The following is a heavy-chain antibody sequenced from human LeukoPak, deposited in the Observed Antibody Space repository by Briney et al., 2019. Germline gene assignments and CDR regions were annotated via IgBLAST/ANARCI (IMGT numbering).Heavy chain of an antibody. D-gene: IGHD2-15*01. CDR3: ARGDIVVVVAATTNIDY. V-gene: IGHV1-2*02. CDR2: INPNSGGT. J-gene: IGHJ4*02. Sequence: ASVKVSCRASGYTFTVYHVHWVRQAPGQGLEWMGWINPNSGGTNYAQKFQGRVTMTRDTSISTAYMELSRLRSDDTAVYYCARGDIVVVVAATTNIDYWGQGTLVTVSS. CDR1: GYTFTVYH.